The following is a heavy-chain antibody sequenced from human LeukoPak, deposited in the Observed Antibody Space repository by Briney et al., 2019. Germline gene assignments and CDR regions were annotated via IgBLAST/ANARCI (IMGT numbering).Heavy chain of an antibody. V-gene: IGHV3-23*01. CDR2: ISGSGGST. D-gene: IGHD3-9*01. CDR3: AKAVGNTGYYGRYYFDY. CDR1: GFTFSSYA. J-gene: IGHJ4*02. Sequence: GGSLRLSCAASGFTFSSYAMSWVRQAPGKGLEWVSAISGSGGSTYYAASVKGRFTISRDNSKNTLYLQMNSLRAEDTAVYYCAKAVGNTGYYGRYYFDYWGQGTLVTVSS.